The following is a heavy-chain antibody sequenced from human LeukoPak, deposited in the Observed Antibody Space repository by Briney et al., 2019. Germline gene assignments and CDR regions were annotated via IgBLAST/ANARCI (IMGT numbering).Heavy chain of an antibody. CDR1: GFTFSSYW. D-gene: IGHD2-2*01. J-gene: IGHJ5*02. V-gene: IGHV3-7*03. CDR2: IKQDGSEK. Sequence: PGGSLRLSCAASGFTFSSYWMSWVRQAPGKGLEWVANIKQDGSEKYYVDSLKGRFTISRDNAKNSLYLQMNSLRAEDTAVYYCAKSTVVVPAAPYWFDPWGQGTLVTVSS. CDR3: AKSTVVVPAAPYWFDP.